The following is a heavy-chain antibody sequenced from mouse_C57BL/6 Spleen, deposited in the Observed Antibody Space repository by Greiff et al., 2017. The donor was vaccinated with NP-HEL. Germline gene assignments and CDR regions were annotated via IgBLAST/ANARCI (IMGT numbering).Heavy chain of an antibody. CDR2: ISDGGSYT. V-gene: IGHV5-4*01. CDR3: ARADYDGSRFCLYFDV. J-gene: IGHJ1*03. Sequence: EVQRVESGGGLVKPGGSLKLSCAASGFTFSSYAMSWVRQTPEKRLEWVATISDGGSYTYYPDNVKGRFTISRDNAKNNLYLQMSHLKSEDTAMYYCARADYDGSRFCLYFDVWGTGTTVTVSS. D-gene: IGHD1-1*01. CDR1: GFTFSSYA.